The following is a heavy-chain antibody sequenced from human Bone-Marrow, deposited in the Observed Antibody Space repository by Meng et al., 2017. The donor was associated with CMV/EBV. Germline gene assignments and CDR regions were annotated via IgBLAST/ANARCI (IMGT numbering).Heavy chain of an antibody. Sequence: GGSLRLSCAASGFTFSSYWMSWVRQAPGKGLEWVANIKQDGSEKYYVDSVKGRFTISRDNAKNSLYLQMNSLRAEDTALYHCARESYYDSSPDRGGLDYWGQGQRVNGAS. J-gene: IGHJ4*02. CDR2: IKQDGSEK. CDR1: GFTFSSYW. CDR3: ARESYYDSSPDRGGLDY. D-gene: IGHD3-22*01. V-gene: IGHV3-7*03.